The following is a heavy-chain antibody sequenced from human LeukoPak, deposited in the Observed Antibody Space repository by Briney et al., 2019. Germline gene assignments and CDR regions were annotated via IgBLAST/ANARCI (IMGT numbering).Heavy chain of an antibody. CDR1: GFTFSSYA. CDR2: ISGSGDST. J-gene: IGHJ5*02. CDR3: AKSNFYYDSSGYS. V-gene: IGHV3-23*01. D-gene: IGHD3-22*01. Sequence: GGSLRLSCAASGFTFSSYAMSWVRQAPGKGLEWVSSISGSGDSTYYADSVKGRFTISRDNSKKTVSLQMNNLRAEDTAVYYCAKSNFYYDSSGYSWGQGTLVTVSS.